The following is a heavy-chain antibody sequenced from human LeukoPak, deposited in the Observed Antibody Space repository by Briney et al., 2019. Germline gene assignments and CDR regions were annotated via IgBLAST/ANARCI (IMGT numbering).Heavy chain of an antibody. J-gene: IGHJ4*02. Sequence: CRSLRLSCTASGFIFHDYVMHWVRQAPGKGLEWVSGITWSSGNIGYADSVKGRFTISRDNAKNSLYLQMNSLRAEDTALYYCATNGGGKSGSGNFDYWGQGTLVTASS. CDR2: ITWSSGNI. D-gene: IGHD4-23*01. V-gene: IGHV3-9*01. CDR3: ATNGGGKSGSGNFDY. CDR1: GFIFHDYV.